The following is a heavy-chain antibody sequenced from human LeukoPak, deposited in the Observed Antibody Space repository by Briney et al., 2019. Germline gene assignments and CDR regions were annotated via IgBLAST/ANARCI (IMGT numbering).Heavy chain of an antibody. Sequence: SETLSLTCAVYGGSFSGYYWNWIRQPPGKGLEWIGDINQSGSTNYNPSLKSRVTISRDTSKNQFSLKLSSVTAADTAVYYCAGLGYDFWSGYYTAYYGMDVWGQGTTVTVSS. V-gene: IGHV4-34*01. CDR1: GGSFSGYY. CDR3: AGLGYDFWSGYYTAYYGMDV. J-gene: IGHJ6*02. CDR2: INQSGST. D-gene: IGHD3-3*01.